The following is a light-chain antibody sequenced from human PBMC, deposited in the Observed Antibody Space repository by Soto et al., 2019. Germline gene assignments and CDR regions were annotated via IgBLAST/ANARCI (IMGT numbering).Light chain of an antibody. CDR1: KSDIGVYDF. J-gene: IGLJ1*01. CDR3: KSYAGSNTYV. V-gene: IGLV2-8*01. CDR2: EVV. Sequence: QSVLTQPPSASGSPGQSVTISCTGTKSDIGVYDFVSWYQHHPGKAPRLIIYEVVQRPSGVPDRFSGSKSGNTASLTASGLQAADEADYFCKSYAGSNTYVFGIGTKVTVL.